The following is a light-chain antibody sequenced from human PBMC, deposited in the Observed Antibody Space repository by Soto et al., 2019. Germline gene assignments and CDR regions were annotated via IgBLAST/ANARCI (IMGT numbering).Light chain of an antibody. CDR3: CSNAGGSTYV. V-gene: IGLV2-23*01. Sequence: QSVLTQPASVSGSPGQSITISCTGTSSDVGSHKLVSWYQQYPGKAPKLTIFEASKRPSGVSNRFSGSKSGSTASLTISGLQAEDEADYYCCSNAGGSTYVFGTGTKVTVL. CDR1: SSDVGSHKL. J-gene: IGLJ1*01. CDR2: EAS.